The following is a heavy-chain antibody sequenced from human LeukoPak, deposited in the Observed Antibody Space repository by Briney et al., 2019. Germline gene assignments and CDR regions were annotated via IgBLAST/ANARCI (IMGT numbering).Heavy chain of an antibody. CDR1: GFSFSSYT. Sequence: GRSLRLSCAASGFSFSSYTMHWVRQAPGKGLEWVAVISFDGNNKHYADSVKGRFTISRDNPKKTVHLEMNSLRTDDTAVYYCAKEMASPNTHFDFWGQGTLVTVSS. J-gene: IGHJ4*02. CDR3: AKEMASPNTHFDF. D-gene: IGHD5-24*01. CDR2: ISFDGNNK. V-gene: IGHV3-30-3*01.